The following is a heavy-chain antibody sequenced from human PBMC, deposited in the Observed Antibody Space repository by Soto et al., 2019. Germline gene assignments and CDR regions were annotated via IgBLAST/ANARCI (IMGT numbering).Heavy chain of an antibody. D-gene: IGHD5-18*01. CDR2: IYYSGST. J-gene: IGHJ5*02. Sequence: SETLSLTWTVAGGSVSSGSYYWSWIRQPPGKGLEWIGYIYYSGSTNYSPSLRSRVTMSVDTSKNQVSLKLSSVTAADTAIYYCARGASEYSYGYWFDPWGQGILVTVSS. CDR3: ARGASEYSYGYWFDP. V-gene: IGHV4-61*01. CDR1: GGSVSSGSYY.